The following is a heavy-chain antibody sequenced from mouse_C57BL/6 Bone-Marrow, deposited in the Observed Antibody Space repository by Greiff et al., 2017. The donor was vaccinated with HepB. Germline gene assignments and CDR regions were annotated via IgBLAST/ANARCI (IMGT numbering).Heavy chain of an antibody. CDR1: GYAFTNYL. D-gene: IGHD3-2*02. J-gene: IGHJ2*01. CDR3: ARRDSSGYVGY. V-gene: IGHV1-54*01. CDR2: INPGSGGT. Sequence: QVQLQQSGAELVRPGTSVKVSCKASGYAFTNYLIEWVKQRPGQGLEWIGVINPGSGGTNYNEKFKGKATLTADKSSSTAYMQLGSLTSEDSAVYFCARRDSSGYVGYWGQGTTLTVSS.